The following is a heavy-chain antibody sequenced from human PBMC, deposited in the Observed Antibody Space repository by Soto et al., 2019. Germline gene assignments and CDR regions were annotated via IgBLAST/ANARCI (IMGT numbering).Heavy chain of an antibody. D-gene: IGHD3-22*01. CDR1: GDTFSSYT. CDR2: VIPMFGTT. CDR3: ARQRSSDNSGDSKFGY. V-gene: IGHV1-69*01. J-gene: IGHJ4*02. Sequence: QVQLVQSGAEVKQPGSSVKVSCKASGDTFSSYTISWVRQAPGQGLEWMGEVIPMFGTTNYPRTFQGRVTITADESTRTAYRELSGLTSEDTAIYYCARQRSSDNSGDSKFGYWGQGTLVTVSP.